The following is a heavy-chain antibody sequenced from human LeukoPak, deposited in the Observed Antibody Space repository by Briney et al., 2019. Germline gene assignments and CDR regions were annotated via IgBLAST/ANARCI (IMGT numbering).Heavy chain of an antibody. CDR3: ARDINWGQVDY. CDR2: INGDGSAT. D-gene: IGHD7-27*01. Sequence: PGGSLRLSCAASGFTFSGHWMYWLRQAPGKGLAWVSRINGDGSATNYAGSMKGRFIISRDNAKNILYLQMNSLREDDTAVYYCARDINWGQVDYWGQGTLVTVSS. CDR1: GFTFSGHW. V-gene: IGHV3-74*01. J-gene: IGHJ4*02.